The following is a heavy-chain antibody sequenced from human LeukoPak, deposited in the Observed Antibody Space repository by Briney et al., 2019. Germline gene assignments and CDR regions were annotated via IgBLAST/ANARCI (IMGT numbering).Heavy chain of an antibody. D-gene: IGHD4-17*01. CDR2: IRYDGSNK. CDR1: GFTFSSYG. Sequence: PGGSLGLSCAASGFTFSSYGMHWVRQAPGKGLEWVAFIRYDGSNKYYADSVKGRFTISRDNSKNTLYLQMNSLRAEDTAVYYCATDDYGDYGLDYWGQGTLVTVSS. V-gene: IGHV3-30*02. J-gene: IGHJ4*02. CDR3: ATDDYGDYGLDY.